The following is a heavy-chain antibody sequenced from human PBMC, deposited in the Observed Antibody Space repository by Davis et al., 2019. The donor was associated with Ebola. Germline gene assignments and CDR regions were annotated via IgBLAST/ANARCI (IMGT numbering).Heavy chain of an antibody. CDR1: GFTFSSYA. D-gene: IGHD6-13*01. Sequence: GESLKISCAASGFTFSSYAMSWVRQAPGKGLEWVSAISGSGGSTYYADSVKGRFTISRDNSKNTLYLQMNSLRAEDTAVYYCAKTAAAAKSYWGQGTLVTVSS. CDR2: ISGSGGST. V-gene: IGHV3-23*01. J-gene: IGHJ4*02. CDR3: AKTAAAAKSY.